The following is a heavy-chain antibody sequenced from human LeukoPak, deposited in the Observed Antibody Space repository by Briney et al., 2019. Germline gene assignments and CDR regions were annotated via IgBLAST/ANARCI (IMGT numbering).Heavy chain of an antibody. CDR3: AITPGRTTVVTPAGGC. Sequence: ASVKVSCKASGYTFTSYGISWVRQAPGQGLEWMGWISAYNGNTNYAKKLQGRVTMTTDTSTSTAYMELRSLRSDDTAVYYCAITPGRTTVVTPAGGCWGQGTLVTVSS. CDR2: ISAYNGNT. D-gene: IGHD4-23*01. CDR1: GYTFTSYG. J-gene: IGHJ4*02. V-gene: IGHV1-18*01.